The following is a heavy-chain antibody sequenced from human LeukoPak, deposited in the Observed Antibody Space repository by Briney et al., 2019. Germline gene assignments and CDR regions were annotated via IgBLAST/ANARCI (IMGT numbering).Heavy chain of an antibody. D-gene: IGHD6-19*01. J-gene: IGHJ6*02. CDR2: ITASGGST. Sequence: GGSLRLSCAASGFTFSTYAMSWVRQAPGKGLEWVSTITASGGSTYYADSVKGRFTISRDNSKNTLSLQMDSLRAEDTAVYYCARDPYSSGWPSYYYYGMDVWGQGTTVTVSS. CDR1: GFTFSTYA. V-gene: IGHV3-23*01. CDR3: ARDPYSSGWPSYYYYGMDV.